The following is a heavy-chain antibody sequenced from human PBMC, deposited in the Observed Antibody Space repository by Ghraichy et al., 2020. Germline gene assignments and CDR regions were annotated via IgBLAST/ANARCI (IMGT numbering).Heavy chain of an antibody. CDR1: GFTFSNYW. CDR3: VRDHSSGWSFDY. Sequence: GGSLRLSCAVSGFTFSNYWMSWVRQPPGKGLEWVANVRQDGSQKYYVDSVKGRFTISRDNADNSLYLQMNSLRAEDTAVYYCVRDHSSGWSFDYWGQGTLVTGSS. V-gene: IGHV3-7*03. CDR2: VRQDGSQK. D-gene: IGHD6-19*01. J-gene: IGHJ4*02.